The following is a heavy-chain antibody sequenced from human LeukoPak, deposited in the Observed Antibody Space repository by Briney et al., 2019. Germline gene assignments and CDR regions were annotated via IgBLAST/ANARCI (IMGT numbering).Heavy chain of an antibody. Sequence: LAGGSLRLSCAASGFTFSSNWVHWVRHAPGKGLVWVSRINEDGSTTNYADSVKGRSTIFRDNAKNTLYLQMNSLRAEDTAVYYCVRDLGGRSGHWGQGTLVTVSS. CDR3: VRDLGGRSGH. V-gene: IGHV3-74*01. CDR2: INEDGSTT. D-gene: IGHD1-26*01. J-gene: IGHJ4*02. CDR1: GFTFSSNW.